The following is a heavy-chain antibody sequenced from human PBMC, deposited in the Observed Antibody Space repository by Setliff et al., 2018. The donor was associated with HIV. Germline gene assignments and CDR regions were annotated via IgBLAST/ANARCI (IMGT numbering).Heavy chain of an antibody. Sequence: SETLSLTCTVSGASISDGTYYWSWIRQPAGKGLEWIGHIYIRGGTTNYSPSLKSRVTISLDTSKNQFSLSLSPVTASDTALYYCARSQETSVAATEIWGQGTMVTVSS. CDR1: GASISDGTYY. V-gene: IGHV4-61*09. CDR2: IYIRGGTT. J-gene: IGHJ3*02. CDR3: ARSQETSVAATEI.